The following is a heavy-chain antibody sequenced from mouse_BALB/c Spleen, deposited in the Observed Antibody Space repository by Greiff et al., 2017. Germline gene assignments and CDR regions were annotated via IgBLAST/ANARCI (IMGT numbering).Heavy chain of an antibody. V-gene: IGHV2-9*02. CDR3: ARDRDYGSIYYFDY. J-gene: IGHJ2*01. D-gene: IGHD1-1*01. CDR2: IWAGGST. CDR1: GFSLTSYG. Sequence: VKLQESGPGLVAPSQSLSITCTVSGFSLTSYGVHWVRQPPGKGLEWLGVIWAGGSTNYNSALMSRLSISKDNSKSQVFLKMNSLQTDDTAMYYCARDRDYGSIYYFDYWGQGTTLTVSS.